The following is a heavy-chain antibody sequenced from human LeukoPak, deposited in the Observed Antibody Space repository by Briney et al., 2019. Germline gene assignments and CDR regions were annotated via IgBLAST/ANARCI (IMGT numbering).Heavy chain of an antibody. V-gene: IGHV3-20*04. Sequence: GGSLRLSCAASGFTFDDYGMSWVRQAPGKGLEWVSGINWNGGSTGYADSVKGRFTISRDNAKNSLYLQMNSLRAEDTALYYCARGTDYYDSSGLYYFDYWSQGTLVTVSS. J-gene: IGHJ4*02. CDR1: GFTFDDYG. CDR3: ARGTDYYDSSGLYYFDY. CDR2: INWNGGST. D-gene: IGHD3-22*01.